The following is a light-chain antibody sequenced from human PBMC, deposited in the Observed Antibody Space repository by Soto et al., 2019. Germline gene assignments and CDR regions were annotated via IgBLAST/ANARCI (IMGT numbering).Light chain of an antibody. CDR3: QQANSFPFT. CDR1: QGISSW. V-gene: IGKV1D-12*01. CDR2: AAS. J-gene: IGKJ4*01. Sequence: DIQMPQSPSSVSASVGDRVTIPWRASQGISSWLGWYQQKPGKTPKLMIYAASSLQSGVPSRFSGSGSGTDFTLTISSLQPEDFATYYCQQANSFPFTFGGGNKVEIK.